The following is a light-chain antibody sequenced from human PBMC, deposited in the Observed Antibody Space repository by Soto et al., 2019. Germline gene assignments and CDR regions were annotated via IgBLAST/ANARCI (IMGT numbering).Light chain of an antibody. V-gene: IGKV3-20*01. J-gene: IGKJ1*01. CDR2: GAS. CDR1: QSVRSSS. Sequence: EVVLTQSPGTLSLSPAESATLSCRASQSVRSSSLAWYQQKPGQAPRLLIYGASNRATGILDRFSGSGSGTDFTLTISRLETEDFAVYYFHQYSSPPWTFGQGTNVEIK. CDR3: HQYSSPPWT.